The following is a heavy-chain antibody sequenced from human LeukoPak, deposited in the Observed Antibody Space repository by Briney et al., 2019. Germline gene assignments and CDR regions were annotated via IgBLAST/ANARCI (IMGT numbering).Heavy chain of an antibody. V-gene: IGHV1-2*02. J-gene: IGHJ5*02. Sequence: ASVTVSRKASRYTLTGYYMHWVRQAPGQGLEWMGWINSNRCGTNYAHKFQGRVTQTRDTSISTAYMALSRLRSDDKGVYYCARELRDYDSRGYDRFVPWGEGALVTVSS. CDR2: INSNRCGT. CDR3: ARELRDYDSRGYDRFVP. CDR1: RYTLTGYY. D-gene: IGHD3-22*01.